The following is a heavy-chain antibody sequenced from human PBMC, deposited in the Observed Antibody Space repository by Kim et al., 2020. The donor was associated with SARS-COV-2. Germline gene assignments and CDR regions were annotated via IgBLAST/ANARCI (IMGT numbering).Heavy chain of an antibody. CDR2: ISSTGSII. Sequence: GGSLRLPCAASGFTFSSYAMTWVRQGPGKGLEWVSFISSTGSIIYYADSVEGRFTISRDNAKNSVSLQMNSLRDEDTAMYYCASRGYYIDFWGQGTLVTV. CDR1: GFTFSSYA. D-gene: IGHD6-13*01. V-gene: IGHV3-48*02. J-gene: IGHJ4*02. CDR3: ASRGYYIDF.